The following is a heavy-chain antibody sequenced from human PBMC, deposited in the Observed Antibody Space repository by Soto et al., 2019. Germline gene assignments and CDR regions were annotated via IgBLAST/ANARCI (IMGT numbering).Heavy chain of an antibody. J-gene: IGHJ6*03. Sequence: SETLSLTCTVSGGSISSGGYYWSWIRQHPGKGLEWIGYIYYSGSTYYNPSLKSRVTISVDTSKNQFSLKLSSVTAADTAVYYCARRYGDPEFGDYDYDLDVWGKGTTVTVSS. CDR1: GGSISSGGYY. V-gene: IGHV4-31*03. D-gene: IGHD3-16*01. CDR2: IYYSGST. CDR3: ARRYGDPEFGDYDYDLDV.